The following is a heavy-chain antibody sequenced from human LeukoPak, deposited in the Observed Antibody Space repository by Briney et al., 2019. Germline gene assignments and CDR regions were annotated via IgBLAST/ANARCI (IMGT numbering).Heavy chain of an antibody. V-gene: IGHV4-34*01. CDR3: ARGGHYDSSGYYYGYYYGMDV. Sequence: PSETLSLTCAVYGGSFSGYYWSWIRQPSGKGLEWIGEINHSGSTNYNPSLKSRVTISVDTSKNQFSLKLSSVTAADTAVYYCARGGHYDSSGYYYGYYYGMDVWGQGTTVTVSS. D-gene: IGHD3-22*01. J-gene: IGHJ6*02. CDR2: INHSGST. CDR1: GGSFSGYY.